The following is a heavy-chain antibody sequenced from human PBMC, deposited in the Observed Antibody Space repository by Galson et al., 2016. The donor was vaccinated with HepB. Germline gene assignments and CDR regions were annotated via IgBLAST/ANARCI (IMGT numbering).Heavy chain of an antibody. CDR3: ARDDYFRLGY. CDR2: ITSNSGTM. J-gene: IGHJ4*02. V-gene: IGHV3-48*02. CDR1: GFIFSVYN. D-gene: IGHD3-16*01. Sequence: SLRLSCAASGFIFSVYNMNWARQAPGKGLEWIAWITSNSGTMYYADSVKGRFTISRDNAKNSLYLEMNSLRDEDTAVYYCARDDYFRLGYWGQGTLVTVSS.